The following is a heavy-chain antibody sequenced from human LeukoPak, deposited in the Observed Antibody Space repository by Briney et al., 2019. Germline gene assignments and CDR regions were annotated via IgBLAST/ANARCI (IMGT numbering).Heavy chain of an antibody. D-gene: IGHD5-18*01. CDR1: GYTFVNHG. Sequence: ASVKVSCKASGYTFVNHGISWVRQAPGQGLEWLGWISGYSDSSHYGQSVQGRVTMITDAATSTAYLELRSLRSDDTAVYYCARASSTQIQLWYFDYWGQGTLVTVSS. CDR3: ARASSTQIQLWYFDY. J-gene: IGHJ4*02. V-gene: IGHV1-18*01. CDR2: ISGYSDSS.